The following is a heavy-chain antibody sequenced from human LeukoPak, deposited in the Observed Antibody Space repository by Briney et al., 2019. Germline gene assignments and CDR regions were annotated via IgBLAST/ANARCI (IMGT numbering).Heavy chain of an antibody. J-gene: IGHJ4*02. CDR2: IKSKTDGGTT. D-gene: IGHD3-22*01. CDR3: TTLLQYYYDSSGYSPLDY. CDR1: GFTFSNAW. Sequence: GGSLRLSCAASGFTFSNAWMSWVRQAPGKGLEWVGRIKSKTDGGTTDYAAPVKGRFTISRDDSKNTLYLQMNSLKTEDTAVYYCTTLLQYYYDSSGYSPLDYWGQGTLVTVSS. V-gene: IGHV3-15*01.